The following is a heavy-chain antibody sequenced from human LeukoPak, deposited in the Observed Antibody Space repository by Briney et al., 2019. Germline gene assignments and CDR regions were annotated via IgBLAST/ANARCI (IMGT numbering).Heavy chain of an antibody. D-gene: IGHD3-16*01. Sequence: GGSLRLSCAASGFTFRSYAVTWVRQAPGKGLEWVSTISDSGVSTHYADSVKGRFTISRDNAKNSLYLQMNSLRDEDTAVYYCARGKLGGDYWGQGTLVTVSS. J-gene: IGHJ4*02. CDR3: ARGKLGGDY. V-gene: IGHV3-23*01. CDR2: ISDSGVST. CDR1: GFTFRSYA.